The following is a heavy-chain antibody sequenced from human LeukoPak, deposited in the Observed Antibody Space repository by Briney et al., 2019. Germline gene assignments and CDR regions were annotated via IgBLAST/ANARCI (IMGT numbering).Heavy chain of an antibody. D-gene: IGHD1-26*01. CDR3: ARDPVTQWELLIDY. CDR1: GFTFSRYW. J-gene: IGHJ4*02. Sequence: GGSLRLSCAASGFTFSRYWMSWVRQAPRKGLEWVANINQDGSETYYVDSVKGRFTISRDNAMNSLYLQMNSLRAEDTAVYYCARDPVTQWELLIDYWGQGTLVTVSS. V-gene: IGHV3-7*03. CDR2: INQDGSET.